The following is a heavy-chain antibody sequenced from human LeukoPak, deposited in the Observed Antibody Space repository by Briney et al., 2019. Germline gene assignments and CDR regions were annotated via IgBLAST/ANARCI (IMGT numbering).Heavy chain of an antibody. D-gene: IGHD1-26*01. CDR3: ARDSGSRDAFDI. CDR2: VYYSGNT. V-gene: IGHV4-39*07. CDR1: GGSITSSSYY. Sequence: PSETLSLTCTVSGGSITSSSYYWGWIRQPPGKGLEWIGSVYYSGNTYYNSSLKSRVTISVDTSKNQFSLKLSSVTAADTAVYYCARDSGSRDAFDIWGKGTMVTASS. J-gene: IGHJ3*02.